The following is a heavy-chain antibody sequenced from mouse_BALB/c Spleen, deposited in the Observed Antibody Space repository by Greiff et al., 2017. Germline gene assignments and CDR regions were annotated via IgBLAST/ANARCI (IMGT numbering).Heavy chain of an antibody. CDR3: ARGPRGYFDY. J-gene: IGHJ2*01. CDR2: INPYYGST. Sequence: EVQLQQTGPELVKPGASVKISCKASGYSFTDYIMLWVKQSHGKSLEWIGNINPYYGSTSYNLKFKGKATLTVDKSSSTAYMQLNSLTSEDSAVYYCARGPRGYFDYWGQGTTLTVSS. V-gene: IGHV1-39*01. CDR1: GYSFTDYI.